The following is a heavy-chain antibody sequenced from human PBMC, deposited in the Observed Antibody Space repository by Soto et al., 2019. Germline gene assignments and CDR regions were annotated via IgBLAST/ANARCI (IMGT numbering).Heavy chain of an antibody. CDR3: ARLRFQYSSSWYDAFDI. V-gene: IGHV1-69*13. CDR2: IIPIFGTA. Sequence: SVKFSCKASGGTFSSYAISWVRQAPGQGLEWMGGIIPIFGTANYAQKFQGRVTVTADESTSTAYMELSSLRSEDTAVYYCARLRFQYSSSWYDAFDIWGQGTMVT. J-gene: IGHJ3*02. D-gene: IGHD6-13*01. CDR1: GGTFSSYA.